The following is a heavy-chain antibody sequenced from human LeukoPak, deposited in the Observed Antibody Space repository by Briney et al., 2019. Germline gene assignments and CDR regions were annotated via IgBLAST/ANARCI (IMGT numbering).Heavy chain of an antibody. CDR1: GFSVSHNY. V-gene: IGHV3-53*01. CDR2: IYSGGNT. J-gene: IGHJ4*01. CDR3: TRDTPGIAASVSGG. D-gene: IGHD6-13*01. Sequence: GGSLRLSCTASGFSVSHNYMNWVRQAPGKGLEWVALIYSGGNTHYADSVKGRFTISRDNSKNTLYLQMSSLRVEDPAVYYCTRDTPGIAASVSGGWGHGTLVTVSS.